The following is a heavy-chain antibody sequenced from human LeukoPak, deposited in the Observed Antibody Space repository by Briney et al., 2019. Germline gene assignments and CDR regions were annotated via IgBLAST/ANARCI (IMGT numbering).Heavy chain of an antibody. J-gene: IGHJ6*02. V-gene: IGHV1-18*04. CDR3: ARPYGYYYYGMDV. CDR2: ISAYNGKT. CDR1: GYTFTGYY. Sequence: GASVKVSCKASGYTFTGYYMHWVRQAPGQGLEWMGWISAYNGKTNYAQKVQGRVTMTTDTSTSTAYMELRSLRSDDTAVYYCARPYGYYYYGMDVWGQGTTVTVSS. D-gene: IGHD4-17*01.